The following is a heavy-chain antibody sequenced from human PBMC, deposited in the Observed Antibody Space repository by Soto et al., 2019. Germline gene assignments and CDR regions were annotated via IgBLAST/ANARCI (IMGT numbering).Heavy chain of an antibody. V-gene: IGHV3-33*01. CDR1: GFTFSSYG. CDR3: GRDPGDYNKKGGYCDY. J-gene: IGHJ4*02. D-gene: IGHD4-4*01. CDR2: IWYDGSNK. Sequence: QVKLVESGGGVLQPGRSLRLSCAASGFTFSSYGMHWVRLAPGKGLEWVANIWYDGSNKYYVDSVKGRFTISRDNSKNTLYLQMNSLRTEDTAVYYCGRDPGDYNKKGGYCDYWGQGTLVTVSS.